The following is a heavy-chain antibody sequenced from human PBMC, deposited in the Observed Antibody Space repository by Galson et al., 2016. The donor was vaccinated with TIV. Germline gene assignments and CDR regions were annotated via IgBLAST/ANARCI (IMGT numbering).Heavy chain of an antibody. CDR2: IYNDGST. J-gene: IGHJ6*02. CDR3: ARDRRHCGNECYLFYYYGMDV. D-gene: IGHD2-21*01. V-gene: IGHV3-53*05. Sequence: SLRLSCAASALTVSDNYMTWVRQAPGKGLEWVSLIYNDGSTTYADSVKGRFSISRDNFKNTVYLQMNSLRADDTAVYYCARDRRHCGNECYLFYYYGMDVWGQGTTVTVSS. CDR1: ALTVSDNY.